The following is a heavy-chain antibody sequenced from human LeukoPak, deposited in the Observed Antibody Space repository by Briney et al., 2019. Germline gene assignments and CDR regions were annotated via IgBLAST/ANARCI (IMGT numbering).Heavy chain of an antibody. J-gene: IGHJ3*02. CDR2: INSDGSST. CDR1: GFTFSSYW. CDR3: ARDILVLRYSHWFQGPHDAFDI. D-gene: IGHD3-9*01. V-gene: IGHV3-74*01. Sequence: GGSLRLSCAASGFTFSSYWMHWVRQAPGKGLVWVSRINSDGSSTSYADSVKGRFTISRDNAKNTLYLQMNSLRPKDTAVYYFARDILVLRYSHWFQGPHDAFDIWGQGTMVTVSS.